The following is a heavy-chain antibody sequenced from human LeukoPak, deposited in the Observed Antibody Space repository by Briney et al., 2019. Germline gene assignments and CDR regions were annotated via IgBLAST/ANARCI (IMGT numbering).Heavy chain of an antibody. D-gene: IGHD6-13*01. V-gene: IGHV1-69*04. J-gene: IGHJ4*02. CDR2: IIPILGIA. Sequence: GASVKVSCKASGGTFSSYAISWVRQAPGQGLEWMGRIIPILGIANYAQKFQGRVTITADKSTSTAYMELSSLRSKDTAVYYCASGDSSSWYQVDYWGQGTLVTVSS. CDR1: GGTFSSYA. CDR3: ASGDSSSWYQVDY.